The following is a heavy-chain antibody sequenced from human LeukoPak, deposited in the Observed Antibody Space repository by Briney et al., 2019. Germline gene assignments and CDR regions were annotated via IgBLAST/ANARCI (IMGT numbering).Heavy chain of an antibody. CDR3: ARDTYYYDSSGYSDP. V-gene: IGHV1-2*02. CDR2: INPNSGGT. Sequence: VASVKVSCKASGYTFTGYYMHWVRQAPGQGLEWMGWINPNSGGTNYAQKFQGRVTMTRDTSISTAYMELSRLRSDDTAVYYCARDTYYYDSSGYSDPWGQGTLVTVSS. D-gene: IGHD3-22*01. J-gene: IGHJ5*02. CDR1: GYTFTGYY.